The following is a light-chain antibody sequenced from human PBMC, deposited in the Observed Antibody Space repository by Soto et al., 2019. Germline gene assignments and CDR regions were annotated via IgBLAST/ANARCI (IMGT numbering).Light chain of an antibody. V-gene: IGKV1-5*01. CDR2: DAS. CDR3: QQYNSYSSWT. CDR1: QKISSW. Sequence: DIQMTQSPSTLSASVRDRVTNTCRASQKISSWLAWYQQKPGKAPKLLIYDASSLESGVPSRFSGSGSGTEFTLTISSLQPDDFATYYCQQYNSYSSWTFGQGTKVDIK. J-gene: IGKJ1*01.